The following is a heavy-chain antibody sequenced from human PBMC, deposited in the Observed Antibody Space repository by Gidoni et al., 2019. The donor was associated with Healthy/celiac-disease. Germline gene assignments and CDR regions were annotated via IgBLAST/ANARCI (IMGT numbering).Heavy chain of an antibody. J-gene: IGHJ4*02. CDR3: ARLTGDQALGY. Sequence: QVQLQESGPGLVKPSETLSLTCTGSGYSISSGYYWGWIRQPPGKGLEWIGSIYHSGSTYYNPSLKSRVTISVDTSKNQFSLKLSSVTAADTAVYYCARLTGDQALGYWGQGTLVTVSS. CDR1: GYSISSGYY. CDR2: IYHSGST. V-gene: IGHV4-38-2*02. D-gene: IGHD7-27*01.